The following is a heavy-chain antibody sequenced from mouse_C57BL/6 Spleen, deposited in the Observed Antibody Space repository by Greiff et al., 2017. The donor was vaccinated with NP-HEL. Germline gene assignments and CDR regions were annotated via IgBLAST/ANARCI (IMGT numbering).Heavy chain of an antibody. CDR3: ASGDYDWFAY. CDR2: IRNKANGYTT. V-gene: IGHV7-3*01. CDR1: GFTFTDYY. Sequence: EVQVVESGGGLVQPGGSLSLSCAASGFTFTDYYMSWVRQPPGKALEWLGFIRNKANGYTTEYSASVKGRFTISRDNSQSILYLQMNALRAEDSATYYCASGDYDWFAYWGQRTLVTVSA. J-gene: IGHJ3*01. D-gene: IGHD2-4*01.